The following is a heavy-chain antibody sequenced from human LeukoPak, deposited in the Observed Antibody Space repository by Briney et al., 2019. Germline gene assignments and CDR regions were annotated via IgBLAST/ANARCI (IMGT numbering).Heavy chain of an antibody. CDR1: GFTFSNAW. V-gene: IGHV3-15*01. D-gene: IGHD3-22*01. CDR2: IKSKTDGGTT. Sequence: GGSLRLSCAASGFTFSNAWMSWVRQAPGKGLEWVGRIKSKTDGGTTDYAAPVKGRFTISRDDSKNTLYLQMNSLKTEDTAVYYCTTVLDYYDSSGYYYERYYFDYWGQGTLVTVSS. CDR3: TTVLDYYDSSGYYYERYYFDY. J-gene: IGHJ4*02.